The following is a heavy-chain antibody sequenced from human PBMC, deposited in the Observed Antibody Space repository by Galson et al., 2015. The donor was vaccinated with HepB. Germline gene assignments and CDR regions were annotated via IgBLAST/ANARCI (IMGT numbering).Heavy chain of an antibody. V-gene: IGHV3-30-3*01. CDR2: ISNDGNNK. Sequence: SLRLSCAASGFTFSRYAMHWVRQAAGKGLEWVALISNDGNNKFYAAPVKGRFTISRDDSKNTLYLQMNSLKTEDTAVYYCTTDVHCSGGSCYSGEFDYWGQGTLVTVSS. J-gene: IGHJ4*02. CDR3: TTDVHCSGGSCYSGEFDY. CDR1: GFTFSRYA. D-gene: IGHD2-15*01.